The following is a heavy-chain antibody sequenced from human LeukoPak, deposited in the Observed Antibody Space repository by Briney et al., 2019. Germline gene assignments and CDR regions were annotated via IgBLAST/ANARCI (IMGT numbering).Heavy chain of an antibody. D-gene: IGHD2-21*02. Sequence: PGGSLRLSCAASGFTFSNNWMHWVRQAPGKGLVWVSRINSGGSTTNYADSVKGRFTISRDNAKNTLYLQMNSLRADDTAVYFCARGSGVTPDYWGQGTLDTVSS. CDR3: ARGSGVTPDY. CDR1: GFTFSNNW. V-gene: IGHV3-74*01. J-gene: IGHJ4*02. CDR2: INSGGSTT.